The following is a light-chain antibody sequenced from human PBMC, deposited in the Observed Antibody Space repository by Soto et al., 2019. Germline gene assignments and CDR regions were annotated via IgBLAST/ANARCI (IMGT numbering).Light chain of an antibody. V-gene: IGKV4-1*01. Sequence: DIVMTQSPDSLAMSLGERATINCKSSQSVLYSSNNKNYFGWYQQKPGQPPKLLIYWASTRESGVPDRFSGSGSGTDFTLTISSLQAEDVAVYYCQQYYDTPYTFGQGTKLEIK. CDR2: WAS. J-gene: IGKJ2*01. CDR3: QQYYDTPYT. CDR1: QSVLYSSNNKNY.